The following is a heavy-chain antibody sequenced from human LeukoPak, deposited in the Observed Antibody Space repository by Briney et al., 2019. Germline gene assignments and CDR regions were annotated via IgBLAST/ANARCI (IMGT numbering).Heavy chain of an antibody. V-gene: IGHV3-30*18. CDR3: AKEGSVSPYYFDY. J-gene: IGHJ4*02. CDR1: GFTFSSYW. D-gene: IGHD1-14*01. CDR2: ISYDGSNK. Sequence: GGSLRLSCAASGFTFSSYWMHWVRQAPGKGLEWVAVISYDGSNKYYADSVKGRFTISRDNSKNTLYLQMNSLRAEDTAVYYCAKEGSVSPYYFDYWGQGTLVTVSS.